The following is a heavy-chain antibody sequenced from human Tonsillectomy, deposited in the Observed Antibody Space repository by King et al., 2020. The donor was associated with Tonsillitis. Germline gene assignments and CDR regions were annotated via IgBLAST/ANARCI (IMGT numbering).Heavy chain of an antibody. CDR3: AKVHDYGSGSYFNYYYGMDV. V-gene: IGHV3-30*18. CDR2: ISYDGTNK. Sequence: VQLVESGGGVVQPGRSLRHSCAASGFTFSSYGMHWVRQAPGKGLEWVAVISYDGTNKYYADSVKGRFTISRDNSKNTLYLQMNSLRPEDTAVYYCAKVHDYGSGSYFNYYYGMDVWGQGTTVTVSS. D-gene: IGHD3-10*01. J-gene: IGHJ6*02. CDR1: GFTFSSYG.